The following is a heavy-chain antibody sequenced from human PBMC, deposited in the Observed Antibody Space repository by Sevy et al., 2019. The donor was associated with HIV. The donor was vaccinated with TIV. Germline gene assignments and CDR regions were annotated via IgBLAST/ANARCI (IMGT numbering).Heavy chain of an antibody. CDR1: GFSLSDHA. Sequence: LSLTCAASGFSLSDHAVRWVRQTPGKGLEWLAVISYNGRNQYYADSVKGRFTISKDVSKNTLYLQLNSLRAEDTAVYYCARFVGYCSGGRCSIIDFWGQGTLVTVSS. CDR2: ISYNGRNQ. CDR3: ARFVGYCSGGRCSIIDF. J-gene: IGHJ4*02. V-gene: IGHV3-30*04. D-gene: IGHD2-15*01.